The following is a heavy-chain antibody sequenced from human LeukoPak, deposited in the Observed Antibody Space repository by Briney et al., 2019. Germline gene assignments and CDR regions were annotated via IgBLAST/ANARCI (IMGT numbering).Heavy chain of an antibody. J-gene: IGHJ3*01. D-gene: IGHD3-10*01. Sequence: PSETLSLTCTVSGGSISSRTFYWAWIRQPPGKGLEWIGSIHYSGGPYYDASVQSRATISVDTSRNQFSLRLSSVTAADTAIYYCAKSGPYQLGSGTYEFDEWGRGTMVSVSS. CDR2: IHYSGGP. V-gene: IGHV4-39*07. CDR1: GGSISSRTFY. CDR3: AKSGPYQLGSGTYEFDE.